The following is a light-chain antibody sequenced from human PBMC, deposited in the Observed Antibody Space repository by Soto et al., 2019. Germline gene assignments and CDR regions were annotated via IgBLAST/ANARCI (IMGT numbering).Light chain of an antibody. J-gene: IGKJ1*01. CDR3: QQYNNWPRT. CDR2: GAS. Sequence: EIVMTQSPATLSVSPGERATLSCRASQSVSTNLAWYQQKPGQAPRLLIYGASTGATGIPGRFSGSGSGTEFTLTISSLQSEDFAVYYCQQYNNWPRTFGQGTKVDIK. CDR1: QSVSTN. V-gene: IGKV3-15*01.